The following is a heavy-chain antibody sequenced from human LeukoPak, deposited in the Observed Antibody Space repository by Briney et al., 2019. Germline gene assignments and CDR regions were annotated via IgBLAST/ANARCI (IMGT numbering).Heavy chain of an antibody. J-gene: IGHJ3*02. Sequence: ASVKVSCKASGYTFTGYYMHWVRQAPGQGLEWMGWINPNSGGTNYAQKFQGRVTMTRDTSISTAYMELSSLRSEDTAVYYCARASDDFWSGYWGPFDIWGQGTMVTVSS. CDR2: INPNSGGT. V-gene: IGHV1-2*02. CDR3: ARASDDFWSGYWGPFDI. D-gene: IGHD3-3*01. CDR1: GYTFTGYY.